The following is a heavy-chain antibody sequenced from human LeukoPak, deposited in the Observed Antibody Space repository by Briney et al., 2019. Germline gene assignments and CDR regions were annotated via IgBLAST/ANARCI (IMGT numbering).Heavy chain of an antibody. CDR3: ARAQQLVYWFDP. CDR1: GYTFTSYG. V-gene: IGHV1-18*01. D-gene: IGHD6-13*01. Sequence: ASVKVSCKASGYTFTSYGISWVRQAPGQGLEWMGWISAYNGNTSYAQKLQGRVTMTTDTSTSTAYMELRSLRSDDTAVYYCARAQQLVYWFDPWGQGTLVTVSS. CDR2: ISAYNGNT. J-gene: IGHJ5*02.